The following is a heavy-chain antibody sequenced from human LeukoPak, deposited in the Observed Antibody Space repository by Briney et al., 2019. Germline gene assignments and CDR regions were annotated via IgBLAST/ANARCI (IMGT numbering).Heavy chain of an antibody. J-gene: IGHJ4*02. Sequence: PGGSLRLSCAASGFIFWNYAMGWVRQAPGKGLEWVSAITGSGDTTYYADSVKGRFTISRDNSKNTLYVEMNTLRAEDTAVYYCAKWGDYDILTGYYVSDFWGQGTLVTVSS. V-gene: IGHV3-23*01. CDR3: AKWGDYDILTGYYVSDF. CDR1: GFIFWNYA. D-gene: IGHD3-9*01. CDR2: ITGSGDTT.